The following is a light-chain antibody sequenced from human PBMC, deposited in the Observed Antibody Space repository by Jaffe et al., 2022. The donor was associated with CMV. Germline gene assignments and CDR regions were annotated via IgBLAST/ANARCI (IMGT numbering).Light chain of an antibody. CDR2: DVY. J-gene: IGLJ3*02. CDR3: SSYTSTDTGV. V-gene: IGLV2-14*03. Sequence: QSALTQPASVSGSPGQSITISCTGTSSDVGRYDFVSWYQQHPGKAPKVMIYDVYNRPSGVSHRFSGSKSGNTASLTISGLQAEDEADYYCSSYTSTDTGVFGGGTKVTVL. CDR1: SSDVGRYDF.